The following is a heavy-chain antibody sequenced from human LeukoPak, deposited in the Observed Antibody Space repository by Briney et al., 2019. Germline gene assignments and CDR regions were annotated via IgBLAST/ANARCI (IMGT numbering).Heavy chain of an antibody. CDR2: INPNSGGT. V-gene: IGHV1-2*02. CDR3: AKDHTIRSFAP. CDR1: VSTFIGSY. D-gene: IGHD1-14*01. Sequence: ASVKVSCKASVSTFIGSYVHWVRQAPGQGLEWMGWINPNSGGTNYAQKFQGRVTMTRDRSISTAYMELSRLRSDDTAVYYCAKDHTIRSFAPSGQGTLVTVSS. J-gene: IGHJ5*02.